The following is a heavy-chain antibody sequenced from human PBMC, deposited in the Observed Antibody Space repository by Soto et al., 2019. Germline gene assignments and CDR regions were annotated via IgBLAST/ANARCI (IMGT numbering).Heavy chain of an antibody. CDR2: IDTRGGST. CDR1: GYTFTRYN. D-gene: IGHD1-26*01. Sequence: QAKLVQSGAEVKKPGTSANISCKASGYTFTRYNIHWVRQAPGQGLEWMGIIDTRGGSTDYTQRYDSRVPMTKDTTTGTVYMELSNLGSEYTAVYNCDRELPRDLLRFPLNIGGQGTMVTVSS. J-gene: IGHJ3*01. V-gene: IGHV1-46*03. CDR3: DRELPRDLLRFPLNI.